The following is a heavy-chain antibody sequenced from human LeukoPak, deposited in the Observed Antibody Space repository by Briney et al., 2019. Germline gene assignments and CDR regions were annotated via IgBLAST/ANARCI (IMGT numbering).Heavy chain of an antibody. V-gene: IGHV3-49*04. Sequence: PGRSLRLSCTASGFTFGDYAMSWVRQAPGKGLEWVGFIRSKTYGGTTEYAASVKGRFTISRDDSKSIAYLQMNSLKTEDTAVYYCTRTMVRGVVPNYYYYGMDVWGKGTTVTVSS. CDR1: GFTFGDYA. J-gene: IGHJ6*04. CDR2: IRSKTYGGTT. D-gene: IGHD3-10*01. CDR3: TRTMVRGVVPNYYYYGMDV.